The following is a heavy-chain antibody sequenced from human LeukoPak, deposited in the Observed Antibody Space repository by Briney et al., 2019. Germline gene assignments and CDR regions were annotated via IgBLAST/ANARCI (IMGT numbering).Heavy chain of an antibody. Sequence: HPGRSLRLSCAASGFTFSSYAMHWVRQAPGKGLEWVAVIPYDGSNKYYADSVKGRFTISRDNSKNTLYLQMNSLRAEDTAVYYCAASYSRDATLYYYMDVWGKGTTVTVSS. CDR1: GFTFSSYA. J-gene: IGHJ6*03. V-gene: IGHV3-30*04. D-gene: IGHD6-13*01. CDR3: AASYSRDATLYYYMDV. CDR2: IPYDGSNK.